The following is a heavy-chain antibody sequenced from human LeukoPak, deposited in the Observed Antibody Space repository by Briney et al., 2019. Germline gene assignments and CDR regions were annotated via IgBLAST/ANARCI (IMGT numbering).Heavy chain of an antibody. CDR2: INHSGST. J-gene: IGHJ4*02. CDR1: GGSFSGYY. CDR3: ATRDGYNWAY. V-gene: IGHV4-34*01. D-gene: IGHD5-24*01. Sequence: SETLSLTCAVYGGSFSGYYWSWIRQPPGKGLEWIGEINHSGSTNYNPSLKSRVTISVDTSKNQFSLKLSYVTAADTAVYYCATRDGYNWAYWGQGTLVTVSS.